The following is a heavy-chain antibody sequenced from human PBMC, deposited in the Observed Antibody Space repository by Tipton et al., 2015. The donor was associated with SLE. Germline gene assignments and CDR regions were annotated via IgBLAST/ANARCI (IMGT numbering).Heavy chain of an antibody. CDR1: GGSISSGSYY. J-gene: IGHJ4*02. V-gene: IGHV4-61*02. CDR3: ARESSWDPLFDY. D-gene: IGHD6-13*01. Sequence: TLSLTCTVSGGSISSGSYYWSWIRQPAGKGLEWIGRIYTSGSTNYNPSLKSRVTISVDTSKNQFSLKLSSVTAADTAVYYCARESSWDPLFDYWGQGTLVTVSS. CDR2: IYTSGST.